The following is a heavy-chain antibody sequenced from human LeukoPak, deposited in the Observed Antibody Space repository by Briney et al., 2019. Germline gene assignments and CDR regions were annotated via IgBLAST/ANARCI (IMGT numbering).Heavy chain of an antibody. CDR2: IYTSGST. J-gene: IGHJ5*02. D-gene: IGHD3-10*01. CDR3: ARAVGSLLWFGELFNNWFDP. CDR1: RGSINNSTYY. V-gene: IGHV4-61*02. Sequence: SETLSLTCTVSRGSINNSTYYWSWIRQPAGKGLEWIGRIYTSGSTNHNPSLKSRVTMSVDTSKNQFSLKLSSVTAADTAVYYCARAVGSLLWFGELFNNWFDPWGQGTLVTVSS.